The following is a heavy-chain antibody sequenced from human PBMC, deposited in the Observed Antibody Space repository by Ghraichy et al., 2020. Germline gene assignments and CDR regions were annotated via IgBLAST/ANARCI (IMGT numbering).Heavy chain of an antibody. V-gene: IGHV4-39*07. CDR3: AREASFPVDIVVVPAARDY. J-gene: IGHJ4*02. CDR1: GGSISSSSYY. Sequence: SETLSLTCTVSGGSISSSSYYWGWIRQPPGKGLEWIGSLYYSASTYYNPSLKSRVTISVDTSKNQFSLKLSSVTAADTAVYYCAREASFPVDIVVVPAARDYWGQGTLVTVSS. CDR2: LYYSAST. D-gene: IGHD2-2*01.